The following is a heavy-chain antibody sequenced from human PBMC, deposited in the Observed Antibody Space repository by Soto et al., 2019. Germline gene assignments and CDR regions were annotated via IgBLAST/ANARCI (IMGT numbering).Heavy chain of an antibody. V-gene: IGHV6-1*01. CDR3: ARDLGGGPDY. Sequence: PSQTLSLTCVISGDSVSSNTVAWNWIRQSPSRGLEWLGRTYYRSKWYDDYTESVKRRITINPDTSKNQFSLHLTSVIPGDTAVYYCARDLGGGPDYWGQGTLVTVSS. D-gene: IGHD3-16*01. CDR1: GDSVSSNTVA. J-gene: IGHJ4*02. CDR2: TYYRSKWYD.